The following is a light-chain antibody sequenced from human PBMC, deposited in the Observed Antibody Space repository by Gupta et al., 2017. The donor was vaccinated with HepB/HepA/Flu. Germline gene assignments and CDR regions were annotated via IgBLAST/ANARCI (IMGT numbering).Light chain of an antibody. CDR2: VESSGRY. V-gene: IGLV4-60*02. CDR3: ENWDSKMRV. J-gene: IGLJ2*01. CDR1: SGYSHYS. Sequence: QLLVTHSSPPPAPLLSSVKLTCTLSSGYSHYSIGWHQQQPGKAPRFLMKVESSGRYNKGSGIPDRFSGSSSGAARYLTVSNLQYEDEADYYCENWDSKMRVFGGGTKLTVL.